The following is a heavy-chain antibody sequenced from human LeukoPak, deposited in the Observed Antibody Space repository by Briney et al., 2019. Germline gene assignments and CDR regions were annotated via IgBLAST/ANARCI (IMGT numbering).Heavy chain of an antibody. CDR2: MNPNSGNT. Sequence: GASVKVSCKASGHTFTSYDINWVRQATGQGLEWMGWMNPNSGNTGYAQKFQGRVTITRNTSISTAYMELSSLRSEDTAVYYCARVGVGYYGSGSPSGYYFDYWGQGTLVTVSS. V-gene: IGHV1-8*03. CDR3: ARVGVGYYGSGSPSGYYFDY. D-gene: IGHD3-10*01. CDR1: GHTFTSYD. J-gene: IGHJ4*02.